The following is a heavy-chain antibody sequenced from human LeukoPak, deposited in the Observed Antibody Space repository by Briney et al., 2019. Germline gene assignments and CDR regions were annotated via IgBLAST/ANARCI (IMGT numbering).Heavy chain of an antibody. J-gene: IGHJ4*02. CDR2: IYHSGST. D-gene: IGHD6-19*01. CDR3: ARGAVAGTPSN. Sequence: SETLSLTCTVSGYSISSGYYWGWIRQPPGTGLEWIGSIYHSGSTYYNPSLKSRVTISVDTSKNQFSLKLSSVTAADTAVYYCARGAVAGTPSNWGQGTLVTVSS. CDR1: GYSISSGYY. V-gene: IGHV4-38-2*02.